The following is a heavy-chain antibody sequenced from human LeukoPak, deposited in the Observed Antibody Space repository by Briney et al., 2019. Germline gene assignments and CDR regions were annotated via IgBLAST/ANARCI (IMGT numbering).Heavy chain of an antibody. CDR3: ARGRTSGWYAFDI. D-gene: IGHD6-19*01. V-gene: IGHV3-7*01. CDR2: IKQDGSEK. CDR1: GFTFISYS. Sequence: GGSLRLSCAASGFTFISYSMSWVRQAPGKGLEWVANIKQDGSEKYYVDSVKGRFTISRDNAKNSLYLQMNSLRAEDTAVYYCARGRTSGWYAFDIWGQGTMVTVSS. J-gene: IGHJ3*02.